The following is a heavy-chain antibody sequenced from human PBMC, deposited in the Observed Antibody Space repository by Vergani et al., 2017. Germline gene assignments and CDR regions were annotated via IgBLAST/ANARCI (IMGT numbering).Heavy chain of an antibody. D-gene: IGHD2/OR15-2a*01. J-gene: IGHJ4*02. CDR1: KYSLRNYW. CDR3: ARHTTFTDS. V-gene: IGHV5-51*04. CDR2: IYPADSDI. Sequence: EVELVQSGPEMRKPGESLKISCKGSKYSLRNYWIGWVRQMPGKGLEWMGIIYPADSDIRYSPSFQGQVTNSADKPISTAVLQWDSLKASDTALYYCARHTTFTDSWGQGTLVTVSS.